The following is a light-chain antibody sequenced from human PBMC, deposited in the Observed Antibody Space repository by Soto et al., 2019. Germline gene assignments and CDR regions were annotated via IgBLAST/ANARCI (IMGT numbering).Light chain of an antibody. CDR3: RQSYSTPRT. CDR2: AAS. CDR1: QTISSY. Sequence: DIQMTQSPSSLSASVGDRVTITCRASQTISSYLNWYQQKPGKAPNLLIYAASTLQSGVPSRFSGSGSGTDFTLTISSLQPEDFATYYCRQSYSTPRTFAGGTKVDIK. V-gene: IGKV1-39*01. J-gene: IGKJ4*01.